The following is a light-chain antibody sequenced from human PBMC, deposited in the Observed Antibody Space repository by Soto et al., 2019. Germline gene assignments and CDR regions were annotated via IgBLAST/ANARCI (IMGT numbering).Light chain of an antibody. CDR3: TSYASGSSHVV. CDR1: SSDIGGYDY. J-gene: IGLJ2*01. V-gene: IGLV2-14*01. CDR2: DVN. Sequence: QSALTQPASVSGSPGQSITLSCTGTSSDIGGYDYVSWYQRHPGKAPKLIIYDVNNRPSGVSYRFSGCKSGNTASLTISGLQAEDEADYYCTSYASGSSHVVFGGGTKLTVL.